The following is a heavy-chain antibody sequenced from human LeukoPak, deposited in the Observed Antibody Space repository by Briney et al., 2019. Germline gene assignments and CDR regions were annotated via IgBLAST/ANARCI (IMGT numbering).Heavy chain of an antibody. J-gene: IGHJ4*02. CDR3: AKVGARGCSSSTCFIY. D-gene: IGHD2-2*01. CDR2: ISGSADTT. CDR1: GFTSRTYA. V-gene: IGHV3-23*01. Sequence: RGSLRLSCAPSGFTSRTYAMSWVRQAPGKGREWVSAISGSADTTYYADSVKGPFTVSRDNSKNTLYLQMNSLRPEDRAVDYCAKVGARGCSSSTCFIYWGQGTLVTVSS.